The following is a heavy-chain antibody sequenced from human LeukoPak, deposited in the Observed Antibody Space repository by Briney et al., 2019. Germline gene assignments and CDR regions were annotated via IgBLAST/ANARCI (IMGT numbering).Heavy chain of an antibody. CDR1: GYTFTGYY. J-gene: IGHJ6*03. D-gene: IGHD6-19*01. CDR2: IHPNSGGT. Sequence: ASVKVSCKASGYTFTGYYMHWVRQAPGQGLEWMGWIHPNSGGTNYAQKFQGRVTMTRDTSISTAYMELSGLRSDDTAVYYCARRAVAGTYYYYMDVWGKGTTVTVSS. CDR3: ARRAVAGTYYYYMDV. V-gene: IGHV1-2*02.